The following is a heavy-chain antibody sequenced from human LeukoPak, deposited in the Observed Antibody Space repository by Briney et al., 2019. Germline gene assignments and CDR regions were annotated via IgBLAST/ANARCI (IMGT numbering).Heavy chain of an antibody. CDR3: ARSGLIRFDY. J-gene: IGHJ4*02. D-gene: IGHD2-15*01. V-gene: IGHV3-11*01. CDR1: GFTFSDYY. CDR2: ISNSGSTI. Sequence: GGSLRLSCAASGFTFSDYYINWIRQAPGKGLEWVSYISNSGSTIYYADSVKGRFTISRDNAKNSLYLQMNSLRPEDTAVYYCARSGLIRFDYWGQGTLVTVSS.